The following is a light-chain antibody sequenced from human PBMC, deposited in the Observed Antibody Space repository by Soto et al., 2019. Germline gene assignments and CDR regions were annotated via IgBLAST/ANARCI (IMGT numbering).Light chain of an antibody. Sequence: QSVLTQPASVSGSPGQSITISCSGTSSDIGSYDHVAWYQQFPGKSPKLIIYAVSDRPSGVSDRFSGSKSGISASLTISGLQTEDEADYYCISYTDRQSYLXGTGTTVTVL. CDR3: ISYTDRQSYL. CDR1: SSDIGSYDH. CDR2: AVS. J-gene: IGLJ1*01. V-gene: IGLV2-14*03.